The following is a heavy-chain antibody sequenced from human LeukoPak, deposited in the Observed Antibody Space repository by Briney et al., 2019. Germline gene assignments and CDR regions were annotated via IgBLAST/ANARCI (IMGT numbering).Heavy chain of an antibody. Sequence: GGSLRLSCAASGFTFSSYAMSWVRQAPVKGLGWVSAISGSGGSTYYADSVKGRFTISRDNSKNTLYLQMNSLRAEDTAVYYCAKSPKYSSSWYYFDYWGQGTLVTVSS. CDR3: AKSPKYSSSWYYFDY. D-gene: IGHD6-13*01. J-gene: IGHJ4*02. V-gene: IGHV3-23*01. CDR1: GFTFSSYA. CDR2: ISGSGGST.